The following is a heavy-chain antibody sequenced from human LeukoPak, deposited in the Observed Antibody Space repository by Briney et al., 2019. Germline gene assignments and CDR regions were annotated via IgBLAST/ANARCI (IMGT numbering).Heavy chain of an antibody. J-gene: IGHJ4*02. Sequence: PSETLSLTCTVCGGSISSYYWSLIRQPPGKGLEWIGYIYYSGSTNYNPSLKSRVTISVDTSKNQFYMKLSCVTAADTAVYYCARHERRLAVAGAGSIDYWGQGTLVTVSS. V-gene: IGHV4-59*08. CDR2: IYYSGST. D-gene: IGHD6-19*01. CDR1: GGSISSYY. CDR3: ARHERRLAVAGAGSIDY.